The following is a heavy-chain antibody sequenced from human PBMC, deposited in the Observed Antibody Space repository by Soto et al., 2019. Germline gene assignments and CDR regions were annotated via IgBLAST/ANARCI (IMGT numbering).Heavy chain of an antibody. D-gene: IGHD1-26*01. V-gene: IGHV1-69*12. CDR3: ARQESGSLGAYYFDY. Sequence: QVQLVQSGAEVKKPGSSVKVSCKASGGTFSSYAISWVRQAPGQGLEWMGGIIPIFGTANYAQKFQGRVTITADESTSTPYMELSSLRSEDTAVYYCARQESGSLGAYYFDYWGQGTLVTVSS. CDR2: IIPIFGTA. J-gene: IGHJ4*02. CDR1: GGTFSSYA.